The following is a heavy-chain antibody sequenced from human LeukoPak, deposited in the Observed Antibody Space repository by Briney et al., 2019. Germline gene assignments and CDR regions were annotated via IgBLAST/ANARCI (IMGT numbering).Heavy chain of an antibody. CDR2: TYYRSKWYN. V-gene: IGHV6-1*01. CDR1: GDSVSNNSAA. CDR3: ARAEMAPGFGRIWFDP. Sequence: SQTLSLTCAISGDSVSNNSAAWNWIRQSPSRGLEWLGRTYYRSKWYNDYAVSVKSRITINPDTSKNQFSLQLNSVTPEDTAVYYCARAEMAPGFGRIWFDPWGQGTLVTVSS. D-gene: IGHD5-24*01. J-gene: IGHJ5*02.